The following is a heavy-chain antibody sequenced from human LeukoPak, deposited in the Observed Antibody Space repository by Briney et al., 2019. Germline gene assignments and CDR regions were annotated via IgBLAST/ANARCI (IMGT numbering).Heavy chain of an antibody. V-gene: IGHV1-69*11. D-gene: IGHD2-21*01. CDR3: TIIPNVILFTHYFEY. CDR1: GGVSTTYA. J-gene: IGHJ4*02. CDR2: IIPFLGTT. Sequence: ASVKVSCKASGGVSTTYAISWVRQAPGQGLEWMGSIIPFLGTTNYAQKFQGRVTITADEPTRTAYMELTYVRSDDTAVYYCTIIPNVILFTHYFEYWGQGTLVTASS.